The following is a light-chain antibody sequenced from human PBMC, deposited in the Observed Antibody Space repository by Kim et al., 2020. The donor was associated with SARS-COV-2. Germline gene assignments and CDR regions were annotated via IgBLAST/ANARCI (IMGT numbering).Light chain of an antibody. CDR1: SLRSYY. CDR2: GKN. CDR3: NSRDSTDNVV. V-gene: IGLV3-19*01. Sequence: SSELTQDPAVSVALGQTVRITCQGDSLRSYYATWYQQKPGQAPIVVIYGKNNRPSGIPDRFSGSSLGNTASLPITGTQAGDEADYYCNSRDSTDNVVFGG. J-gene: IGLJ2*01.